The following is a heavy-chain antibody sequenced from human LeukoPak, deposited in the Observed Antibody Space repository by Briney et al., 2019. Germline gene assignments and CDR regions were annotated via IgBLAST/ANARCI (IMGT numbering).Heavy chain of an antibody. D-gene: IGHD6-19*01. Sequence: ASVKVSCKASGGTLSSYAISWVRQAPGQGLEWMGGIIPIFGTANYAQKFQGRVTITADESTSTAYMELSSLRSEDTAVYYCARVSSSGWYCDYWGQGTLVTVSS. CDR1: GGTLSSYA. J-gene: IGHJ4*02. CDR2: IIPIFGTA. V-gene: IGHV1-69*13. CDR3: ARVSSSGWYCDY.